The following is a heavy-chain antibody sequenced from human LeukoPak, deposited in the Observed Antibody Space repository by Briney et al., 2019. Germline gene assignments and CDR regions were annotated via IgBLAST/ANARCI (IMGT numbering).Heavy chain of an antibody. J-gene: IGHJ5*02. CDR3: ARGGITMARGVNRYAWFDP. D-gene: IGHD3-10*01. CDR1: GGSISSHY. CDR2: INHSGST. Sequence: SETLSLTCTVSGGSISSHYWSWIRQPPGKGLEWIGEINHSGSTNYNPSLKSRVTISGDTSKNQFSLKLSSVTAADTAVYYCARGGITMARGVNRYAWFDPWGQGTLVTVSS. V-gene: IGHV4-34*01.